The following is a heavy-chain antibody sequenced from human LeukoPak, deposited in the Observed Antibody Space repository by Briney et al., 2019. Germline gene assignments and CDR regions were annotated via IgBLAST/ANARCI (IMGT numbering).Heavy chain of an antibody. CDR2: IHYSGST. CDR3: ARVWVDYYDSSGYFLFDY. D-gene: IGHD3-22*01. Sequence: SETLSLTCTVSGGSMSGYYWSWIRQPPGKGLDWIGYIHYSGSTNYHPSLKSRVTLSVDTSKKQFSLKVMTVTEADTAVYYCARVWVDYYDSSGYFLFDYWGQGTLVTVSS. J-gene: IGHJ4*02. V-gene: IGHV4-59*01. CDR1: GGSMSGYY.